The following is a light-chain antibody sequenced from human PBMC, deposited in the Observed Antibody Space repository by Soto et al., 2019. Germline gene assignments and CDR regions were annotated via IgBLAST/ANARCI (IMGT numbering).Light chain of an antibody. CDR3: GSWDSSLSAYV. V-gene: IGLV1-51*01. CDR2: DDN. Sequence: QSVLTQPPSVSAAPGEKVTSAGAVSSSNIGGNSVSWYQQLPGTAPKLLIYDDNKRPSGIPDRFSGSKSGTSATLGITGFQTGDEADYYCGSWDSSLSAYVFGTGTKVTVL. CDR1: SSNIGGNS. J-gene: IGLJ1*01.